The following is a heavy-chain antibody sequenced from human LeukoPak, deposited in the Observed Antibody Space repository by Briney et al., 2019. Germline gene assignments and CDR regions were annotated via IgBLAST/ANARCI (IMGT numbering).Heavy chain of an antibody. CDR1: GGSISSGSYY. Sequence: SQTLSLTCTVSGGSISSGSYYWSWIRQPAGKGLEWIGRIYTSGSTNYNPSLKSRVTISVDTSKNQFSLKLSSVTAADTAVYYCARVRTRRYSSSWYWFDPWGQGTLVTVSS. J-gene: IGHJ5*02. CDR3: ARVRTRRYSSSWYWFDP. V-gene: IGHV4-61*02. D-gene: IGHD6-13*01. CDR2: IYTSGST.